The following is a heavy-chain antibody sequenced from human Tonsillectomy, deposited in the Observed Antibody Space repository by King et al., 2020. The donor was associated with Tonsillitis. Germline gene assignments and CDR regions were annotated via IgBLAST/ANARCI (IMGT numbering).Heavy chain of an antibody. D-gene: IGHD2-21*01. Sequence: VQLVESGGGLVQPGGSLRLSCTASGITLSTFWMTWVRQAPGKGLEWVADIKRDGSQKHYVDSVEGRFTISRDNAKNSLYLQMNSLRAEDTAVYYCESDVSHSGGDMYYDAFDIWGRGTMVTVSS. CDR2: IKRDGSQK. CDR1: GITLSTFW. CDR3: ESDVSHSGGDMYYDAFDI. J-gene: IGHJ3*02. V-gene: IGHV3-7*03.